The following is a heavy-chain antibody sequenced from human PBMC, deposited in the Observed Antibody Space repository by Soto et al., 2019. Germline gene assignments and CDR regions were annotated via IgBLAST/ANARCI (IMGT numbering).Heavy chain of an antibody. CDR3: ARVPISLIPGSKVEFYSMDV. CDR1: GYTFNNYG. Sequence: GASVKVSCKASGYTFNNYGITWVRQAPGQGLEWMGWISVYNGNKNYAKKVQGRVSMTADTSTSTAYMELRSLQSDDTAVDFCARVPISLIPGSKVEFYSMDVWGQGTTVT. V-gene: IGHV1-18*01. D-gene: IGHD2-21*01. CDR2: ISVYNGNK. J-gene: IGHJ6*02.